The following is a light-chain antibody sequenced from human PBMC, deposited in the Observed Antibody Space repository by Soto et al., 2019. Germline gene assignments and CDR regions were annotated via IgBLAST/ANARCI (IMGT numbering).Light chain of an antibody. CDR2: GYN. Sequence: QSVLTQPPSVSGAPGQRVTISCTGSSSNIGAGYDVRWYQQLPGTAPKLLVYGYNNRPSGVPDRFSVSKSGTSASLTITGLQTEDEADYYCQSYDSSLSAWVFGGGTKLTVL. V-gene: IGLV1-40*01. CDR1: SSNIGAGYD. CDR3: QSYDSSLSAWV. J-gene: IGLJ2*01.